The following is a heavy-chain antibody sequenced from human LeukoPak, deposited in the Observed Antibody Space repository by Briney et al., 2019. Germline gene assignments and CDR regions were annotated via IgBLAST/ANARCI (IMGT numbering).Heavy chain of an antibody. V-gene: IGHV1-8*01. Sequence: ASVKVSCKASGYTFTSYDINWVRQATGQGLEWMGWMNPNSGNTGYAQKFQGRVTMTRNTSISTAYMELSSLRSEDTAVYYCARGQDGYCSGGSSYSAYYYYGMDVWGQGTTVTVSS. CDR3: ARGQDGYCSGGSSYSAYYYYGMDV. CDR1: GYTFTSYD. CDR2: MNPNSGNT. J-gene: IGHJ6*02. D-gene: IGHD2-15*01.